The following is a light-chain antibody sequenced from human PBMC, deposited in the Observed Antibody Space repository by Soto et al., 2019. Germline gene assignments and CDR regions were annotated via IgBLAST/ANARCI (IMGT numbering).Light chain of an antibody. V-gene: IGKV3-20*01. CDR3: QQYGSSPVT. Sequence: EIVLTQSPGTLSLSPGGRATLSCRASQSVSSSYLAWYQQKPGQAPRLLIYGASSRATDISDRFSGSGSGTDFTLTISRLEPEDFAVYYCQQYGSSPVTFGQGTKVEIK. CDR2: GAS. CDR1: QSVSSSY. J-gene: IGKJ1*01.